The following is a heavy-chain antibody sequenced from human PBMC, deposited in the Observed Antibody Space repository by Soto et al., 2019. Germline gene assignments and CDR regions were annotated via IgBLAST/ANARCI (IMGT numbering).Heavy chain of an antibody. V-gene: IGHV3-30*18. Sequence: GGSLRLSCAASGFTFSSYGMHWVRQAPGKGLEWVAVISYDGSNKYYADSVKGRFTISRDNSKNTLYLQMNSLRAEDTAVYYCAKGKMWDYGSNSKTYFPHWGPGTLVTVSS. J-gene: IGHJ1*01. CDR2: ISYDGSNK. CDR1: GFTFSSYG. D-gene: IGHD4-17*01. CDR3: AKGKMWDYGSNSKTYFPH.